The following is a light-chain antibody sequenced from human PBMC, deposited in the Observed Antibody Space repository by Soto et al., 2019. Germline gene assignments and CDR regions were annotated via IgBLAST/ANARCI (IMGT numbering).Light chain of an antibody. CDR3: QQYNSYAPT. J-gene: IGKJ1*01. CDR1: QCISGG. Sequence: DIQMTQSPSTLSASVGDRVTITCRASQCISGGLAWYQQKAGKAPNLLIYKASRLESGLPSRFSGSGSETEFTLTISGLQPGDSATYYCQQYNSYAPTFGQGTKVEVK. CDR2: KAS. V-gene: IGKV1-5*03.